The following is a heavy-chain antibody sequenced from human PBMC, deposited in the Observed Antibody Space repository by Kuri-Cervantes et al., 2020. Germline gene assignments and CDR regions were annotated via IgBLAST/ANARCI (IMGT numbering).Heavy chain of an antibody. CDR1: GGSISSSSYY. J-gene: IGHJ6*02. CDR3: AREQRRYNYGSIDGMDV. Sequence: SETLSLTCTVSGGSISSSSYYWGWIRQPPGKGLEWIGSIYYSGSTYYNPSLKSRVTISVDTSKTQFSLKLSSVTAADAAVYYCAREQRRYNYGSIDGMDVWGQGTTVTVSS. CDR2: IYYSGST. V-gene: IGHV4-39*07. D-gene: IGHD5-18*01.